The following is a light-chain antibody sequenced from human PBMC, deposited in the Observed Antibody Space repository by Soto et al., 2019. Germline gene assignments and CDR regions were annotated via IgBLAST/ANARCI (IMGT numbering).Light chain of an antibody. CDR1: SSNIGTNY. CDR2: RNN. Sequence: QSVLTQPPSASGTPGQRVTISCSGSSSNIGTNYVYWYRQLPGTAPKLLIYRNNQRPSGVPDRFSGSKSGTSASLAISGLRSEDVADYYCAAWDDTLSGLFGTGTNVTVL. V-gene: IGLV1-47*01. CDR3: AAWDDTLSGL. J-gene: IGLJ1*01.